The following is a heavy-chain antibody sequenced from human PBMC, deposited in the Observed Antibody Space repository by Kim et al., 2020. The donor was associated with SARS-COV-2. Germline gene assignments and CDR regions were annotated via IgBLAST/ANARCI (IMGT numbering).Heavy chain of an antibody. CDR1: GYTFTSYG. J-gene: IGHJ5*02. V-gene: IGHV1-18*04. Sequence: ASVKVSCKASGYTFTSYGISWVRQAPGQGLEWMGWISAYNGNTNYAQKLQGRVTMTTDTSTSTAYMELRSLRSDDTAVYYCARVWTRYYDSSGYYYEGGVKDPWGQGTLVTVSS. CDR3: ARVWTRYYDSSGYYYEGGVKDP. D-gene: IGHD3-22*01. CDR2: ISAYNGNT.